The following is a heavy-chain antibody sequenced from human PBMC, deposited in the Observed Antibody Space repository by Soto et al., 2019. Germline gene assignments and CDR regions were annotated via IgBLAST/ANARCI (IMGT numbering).Heavy chain of an antibody. CDR3: ARVLEIDGQHGTFTP. CDR1: GYTFTSYG. V-gene: IGHV1-18*01. CDR2: ISAYNGNT. D-gene: IGHD3-3*01. J-gene: IGHJ5*02. Sequence: ASVKVSCKASGYTFTSYGISWVRQAPGQGLEWMGWISAYNGNTNYAQKLQGRVTMTTDTSTSTAYMELRSLRSDDTAVYYCARVLEIDGQHGTFTPWGYGTLVTVSS.